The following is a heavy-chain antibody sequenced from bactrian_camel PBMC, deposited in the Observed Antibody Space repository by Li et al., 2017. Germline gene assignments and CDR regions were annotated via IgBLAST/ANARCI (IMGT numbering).Heavy chain of an antibody. Sequence: VQLVESGGGSVQAGGSLRLSCLLSGSDSSELCMGWFRQAPGKQREEVAAIDKSGGTRDADSVKGRFTISRDNAKNTLYLLMSSLKTEDTAMYYCVKGYSDKWYQGYDEEDRGQGTQVTVS. CDR1: GSDSSELC. D-gene: IGHD2*01. J-gene: IGHJ4*01. CDR3: VKGYSDKWYQGYDEED. CDR2: IDKSGGT. V-gene: IGHV3S53*01.